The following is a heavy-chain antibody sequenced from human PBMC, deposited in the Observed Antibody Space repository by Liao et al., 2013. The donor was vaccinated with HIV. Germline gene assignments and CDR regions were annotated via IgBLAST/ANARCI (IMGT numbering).Heavy chain of an antibody. V-gene: IGHV4-34*01. Sequence: QVQLEQWGAGLLKPSETLSRTCGVYGGSLSGYFWSWIRQPPGKGLEWIGEINDSGSTYYNPSLKGRVTISVDTSKNQFSLQLTSVNVADTAVYYCARDRQWEQRALDIWAQGTKVTVSS. CDR3: ARDRQWEQRALDI. CDR1: GGSLSGYF. J-gene: IGHJ3*02. D-gene: IGHD1-26*01. CDR2: INDSGST.